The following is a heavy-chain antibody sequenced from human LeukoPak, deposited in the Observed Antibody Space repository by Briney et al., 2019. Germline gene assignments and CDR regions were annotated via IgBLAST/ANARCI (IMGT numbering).Heavy chain of an antibody. J-gene: IGHJ4*02. CDR3: ARDRMNYDILTGYYSGYFDF. CDR2: VYYRGTT. CDR1: GGSLISYY. D-gene: IGHD3-9*01. Sequence: SETLSLTCTVSGGSLISYYWSWIRQPPGKEREWIGYVYYRGTTNYNPSLKSRLTITVDTSKTKFSLNLTSVTAAGTAVYYCARDRMNYDILTGYYSGYFDFWGPGTLVTVSS. V-gene: IGHV4-59*01.